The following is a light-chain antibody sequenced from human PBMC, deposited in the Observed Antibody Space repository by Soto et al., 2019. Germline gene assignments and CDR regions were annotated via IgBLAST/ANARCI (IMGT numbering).Light chain of an antibody. V-gene: IGLV2-14*01. CDR1: SSDVGGYNY. CDR3: SSYKSSSPLPLFV. CDR2: DVS. J-gene: IGLJ1*01. Sequence: QSALTQPASVSGSPGQSITISCTGTSSDVGGYNYVSWYQQHPGKAPKLMIYDVSNRPSGVSNRFSGSKSGNTASLTISGPQAEDEADYYCSSYKSSSPLPLFVFGTGTKVPAL.